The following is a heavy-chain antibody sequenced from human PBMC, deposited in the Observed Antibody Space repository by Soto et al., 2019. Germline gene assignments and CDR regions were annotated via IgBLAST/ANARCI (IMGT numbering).Heavy chain of an antibody. J-gene: IGHJ4*02. Sequence: SETLSLTCTVSGGSISSSSYYWGWIRQPPGKGLEWIGSIYYSGSTYYNPSLKSRVTISVDTSKNQFSLKLSSVTAADTAVYYCFWAESRFLEWMRDYWGQGTLVTVSS. D-gene: IGHD3-3*01. CDR3: FWAESRFLEWMRDY. V-gene: IGHV4-39*01. CDR1: GGSISSSSYY. CDR2: IYYSGST.